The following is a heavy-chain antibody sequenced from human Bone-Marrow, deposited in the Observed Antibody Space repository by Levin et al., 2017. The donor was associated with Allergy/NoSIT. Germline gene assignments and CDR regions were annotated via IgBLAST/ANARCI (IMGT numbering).Heavy chain of an antibody. CDR1: GYSFTSYW. CDR3: AKLAGDVVSATRGGLDY. D-gene: IGHD2-15*01. J-gene: IGHJ4*02. V-gene: IGHV5-51*01. CDR2: IYPGDSDA. Sequence: KVSCKGSGYSFTSYWIAWVRQMPGKGLEWMGIIYPGDSDARYSPSFQGQVTISADKSITTAYLQWSSLKASDTAIYYCAKLAGDVVSATRGGLDYWGQGTLVTVSS.